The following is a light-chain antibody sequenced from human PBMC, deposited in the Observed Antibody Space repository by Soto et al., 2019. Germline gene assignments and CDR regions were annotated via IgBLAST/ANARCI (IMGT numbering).Light chain of an antibody. CDR2: DVS. Sequence: QSALTQPASVSGSPGQSITISCTGTSSDVGGSNYVSWYQQHPGKAPKLMIYDVSNRPSGVSNRFSGSKSDNTASLTISGLQAEDEADYYCGSYSSSSTLYVFGTGTKVTVL. CDR3: GSYSSSSTLYV. CDR1: SSDVGGSNY. J-gene: IGLJ1*01. V-gene: IGLV2-14*03.